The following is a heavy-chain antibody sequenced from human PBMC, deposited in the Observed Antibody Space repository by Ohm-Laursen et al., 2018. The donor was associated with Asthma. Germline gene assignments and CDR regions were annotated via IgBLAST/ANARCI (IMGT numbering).Heavy chain of an antibody. CDR2: INHSGST. CDR3: ARGSWIAARPRFDY. V-gene: IGHV4-34*01. D-gene: IGHD6-6*01. Sequence: SDTLSLTCAVYGGSFSGYYWSWIRQPPGKGLEWIGEINHSGSTNYNPSLKSPVTISVDTSKNQFSLKLSSVTAADTAVHYCARGSWIAARPRFDYWGQGTLVTVSS. CDR1: GGSFSGYY. J-gene: IGHJ4*02.